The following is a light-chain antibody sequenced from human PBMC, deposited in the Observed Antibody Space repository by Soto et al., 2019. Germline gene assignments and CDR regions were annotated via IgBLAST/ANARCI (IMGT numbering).Light chain of an antibody. J-gene: IGKJ1*01. CDR2: AAS. CDR3: QHYNYWPPKT. V-gene: IGKV3-20*01. Sequence: EIVLTQSPGTLSLSPGERATLSCRASQTVNSDYLTWYQQKPGQAPRLLIYAASSGATGIPDRFSGSGSGTDFTLTISSLQSEDFAVYYCQHYNYWPPKTFGQGTKVDIK. CDR1: QTVNSDY.